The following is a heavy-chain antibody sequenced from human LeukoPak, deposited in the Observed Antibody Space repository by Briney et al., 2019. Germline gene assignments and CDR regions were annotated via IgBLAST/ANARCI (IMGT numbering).Heavy chain of an antibody. J-gene: IGHJ3*02. CDR2: ISSNGGST. D-gene: IGHD6-13*01. CDR1: GFTFSSYA. Sequence: GSLRLSCAASGFTFSSYAMHWVRPAPGEGLEYVSAISSNGGSTYYANSVKGRFTISRDNSKNTLYLQMGSLRAEDMAVYYCARVGQQLPRGAFDIWGQGTMVTVSS. V-gene: IGHV3-64*01. CDR3: ARVGQQLPRGAFDI.